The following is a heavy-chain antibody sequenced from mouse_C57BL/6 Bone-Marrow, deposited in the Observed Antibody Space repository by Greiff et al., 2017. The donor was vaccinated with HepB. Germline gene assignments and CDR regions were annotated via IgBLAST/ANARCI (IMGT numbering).Heavy chain of an antibody. Sequence: QVTLKECGPGILQSSQTLSLTCSFSGFSLSTSGMGVSWIRQPSGKGLEWRAHISCDDDKRYNPSLKSRLTISKDTSRNQLFLKITSVDTADTATYYCARRDYYGSSGDWYFDVWGTGTTVTVSS. CDR3: ARRDYYGSSGDWYFDV. CDR2: ISCDDDK. V-gene: IGHV8-12*01. J-gene: IGHJ1*03. CDR1: GFSLSTSGMG. D-gene: IGHD1-1*01.